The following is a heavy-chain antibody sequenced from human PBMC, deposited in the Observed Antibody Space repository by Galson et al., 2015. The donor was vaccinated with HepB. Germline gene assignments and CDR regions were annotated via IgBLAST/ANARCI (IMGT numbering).Heavy chain of an antibody. CDR2: ITGSGRPT. CDR3: AKYSQDIVVVPAAIYADY. D-gene: IGHD2-2*01. J-gene: IGHJ4*02. Sequence: SLRLSCAASGFTFTRYALSWVRQIPGKGLEWVSAITGSGRPTHYADSVKGRFTIPRDNSKNTLYLQMNSLRAEDTAIYFCAKYSQDIVVVPAAIYADYWGQGTLVTVSS. CDR1: GFTFTRYA. V-gene: IGHV3-23*01.